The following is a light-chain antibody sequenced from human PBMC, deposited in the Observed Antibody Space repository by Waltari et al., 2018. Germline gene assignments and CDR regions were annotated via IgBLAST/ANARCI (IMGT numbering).Light chain of an antibody. CDR3: QQTYSTPLT. Sequence: IQMTQSPSSLSASVGDTVATYCRSIHNTSNFLNWYQQKIGKPPKFLMSHASKLESGVPSRFSGSASGTDFTLTISSVQPADFATYYCQQTYSTPLTFGGGTKLETK. CDR2: HAS. J-gene: IGKJ4*01. CDR1: HNTSNF. V-gene: IGKV1-39*01.